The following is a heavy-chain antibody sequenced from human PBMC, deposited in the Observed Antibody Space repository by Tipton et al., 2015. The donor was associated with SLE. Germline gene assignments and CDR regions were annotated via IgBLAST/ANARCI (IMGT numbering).Heavy chain of an antibody. J-gene: IGHJ3*02. D-gene: IGHD6-13*01. CDR1: GFTFSSYA. V-gene: IGHV3-23*01. CDR3: AKDLTVAGAGLDAFDI. Sequence: SLRLSCAASGFTFSSYAMSWVRQAPGKGLEWVLRIGGSGGSTYYADSVKGRFTISSDNSKNTLYQQMNSLRAEDTAVYYCAKDLTVAGAGLDAFDIWGQGTMVTVSS. CDR2: IGGSGGST.